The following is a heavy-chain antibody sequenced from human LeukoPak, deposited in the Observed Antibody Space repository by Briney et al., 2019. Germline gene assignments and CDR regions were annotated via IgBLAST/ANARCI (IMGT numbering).Heavy chain of an antibody. CDR1: GGSFSGYY. J-gene: IGHJ4*02. V-gene: IGHV4-34*01. CDR3: ARSPGYCSGGSCPSAGY. Sequence: SETLSLTCAVYGGSFSGYYWSWIRQPPGKGLEWIGEINHSGSTNYNPSLKSRVTISVDTSKNQFSLNLSSVTAADTAVYYCARSPGYCSGGSCPSAGYWGQGTLVTVSS. CDR2: INHSGST. D-gene: IGHD2-15*01.